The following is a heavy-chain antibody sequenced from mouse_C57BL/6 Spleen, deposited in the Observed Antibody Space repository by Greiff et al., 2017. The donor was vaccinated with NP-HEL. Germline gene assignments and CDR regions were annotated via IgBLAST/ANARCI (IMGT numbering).Heavy chain of an antibody. CDR2: IYPGSGST. Sequence: VQLQQPGAELVKPGASVKMSCKASGYTFTSYWITWVKQRPGQGLEWIGDIYPGSGSTNYNEKFKSKATLTVDTSSSTAYMQLSSLTSEDSAVYYCAREGHYGSSYWYFDVWGTGTTVTVSS. CDR1: GYTFTSYW. V-gene: IGHV1-55*01. CDR3: AREGHYGSSYWYFDV. J-gene: IGHJ1*03. D-gene: IGHD1-1*01.